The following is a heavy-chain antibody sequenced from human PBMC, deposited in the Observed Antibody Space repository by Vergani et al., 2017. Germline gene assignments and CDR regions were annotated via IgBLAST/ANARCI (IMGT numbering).Heavy chain of an antibody. CDR2: IRYDGSNK. CDR3: AKDRYYDSSGLDY. V-gene: IGHV3-30*02. CDR1: GCTFSSYG. Sequence: QVQLVESGGGVVQPGGSLRLSCAASGCTFSSYGMHWVRQALGKGLEWVAFIRYDGSNKYYADSVKGRFTISRDNSKNTLYLQMNSLRAEDTAVYYCAKDRYYDSSGLDYWGQGTLVTVSS. J-gene: IGHJ4*02. D-gene: IGHD3-22*01.